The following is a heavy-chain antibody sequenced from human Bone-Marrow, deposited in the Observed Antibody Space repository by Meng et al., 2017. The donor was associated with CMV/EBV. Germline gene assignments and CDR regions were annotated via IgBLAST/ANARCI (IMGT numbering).Heavy chain of an antibody. CDR3: AKDITHQLRCIDV. CDR2: ISWNSGSI. CDR1: GFTFDDYA. V-gene: IGHV3-9*01. J-gene: IGHJ6*02. D-gene: IGHD2-2*01. Sequence: SLKISCAASGFTFDDYAMHWARQAPGKGLEWVSGISWNSGSIGYADSVKGRFTISRDNAKHSLYLQMNSPRAEDTALYYCAKDITHQLRCIDVWGQGTTVTVSS.